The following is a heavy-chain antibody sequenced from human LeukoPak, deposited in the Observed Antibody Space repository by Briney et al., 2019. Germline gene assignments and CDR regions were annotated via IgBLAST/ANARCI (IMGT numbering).Heavy chain of an antibody. CDR2: ISGSGGST. CDR1: GFTFDDYA. D-gene: IGHD3-10*01. V-gene: IGHV3-23*01. CDR3: AKGGDYYTWYYGMDV. Sequence: PGGSLRLSCAASGFTFDDYAMHWVRQAPGKGLEWVSAISGSGGSTYYADSVKGRFTISRDNSKNTLYLQMNSLRAEDTAVYYCAKGGDYYTWYYGMDVWGQGTTVTVSS. J-gene: IGHJ6*02.